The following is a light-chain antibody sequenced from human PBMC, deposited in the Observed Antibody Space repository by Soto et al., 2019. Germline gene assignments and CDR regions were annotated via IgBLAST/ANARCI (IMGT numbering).Light chain of an antibody. J-gene: IGKJ1*01. Sequence: DIHITQSPSTLSLSLGDRVTITCRASQTISSWLAWYQQKPGKAPKLLIYKASTLKSGVPSRFSGSGSGTEFTLTISSLQSEDFAVYYCQQYGSSPWTFGQGTKVDIK. CDR3: QQYGSSPWT. CDR2: KAS. CDR1: QTISSW. V-gene: IGKV1-5*03.